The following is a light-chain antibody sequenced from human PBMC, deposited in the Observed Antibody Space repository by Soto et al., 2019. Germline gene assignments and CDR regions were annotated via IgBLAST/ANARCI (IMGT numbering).Light chain of an antibody. CDR1: SSDVGSYNL. Sequence: QSVLTQPASVSGSPGQSITISCTGTSSDVGSYNLVSWYQQHPGKAPKLRISEGSKRPSGVSNRFSGSKSGNTASLTISGLQAEDEADYYSCSYAGSRTLVVFGGGTKLTVL. CDR2: EGS. V-gene: IGLV2-23*01. J-gene: IGLJ2*01. CDR3: CSYAGSRTLVV.